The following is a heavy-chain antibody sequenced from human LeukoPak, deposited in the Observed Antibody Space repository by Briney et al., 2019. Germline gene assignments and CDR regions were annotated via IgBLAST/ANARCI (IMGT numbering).Heavy chain of an antibody. V-gene: IGHV3-7*01. CDR2: IKQDGSEK. CDR1: GFTFSSYW. D-gene: IGHD3-3*01. Sequence: PGGSLRLSCAASGFTFSSYWMSWVRQAPGKGLEWVANIKQDGSEKYYVDSVKGRFTISRDNAKNSLYLQMNSLRAEDTAVYYCARARFLEWDYFDYWGQGTLVTVS. J-gene: IGHJ4*02. CDR3: ARARFLEWDYFDY.